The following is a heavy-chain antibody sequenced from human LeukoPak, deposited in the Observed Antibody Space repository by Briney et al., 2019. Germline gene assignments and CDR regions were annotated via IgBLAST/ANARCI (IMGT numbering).Heavy chain of an antibody. J-gene: IGHJ4*02. Sequence: GGSLRLSCAASGFSFDTHWMNWVRQFPGGGLEWVANIEPDGSAEYYVDSVKGRFTISRDNVKNLVYLQLNSLRTEDTAVYYCSGRSGFSSIYWGQGTLVTVSS. CDR3: SGRSGFSSIY. V-gene: IGHV3-7*01. D-gene: IGHD2-2*01. CDR2: IEPDGSAE. CDR1: GFSFDTHW.